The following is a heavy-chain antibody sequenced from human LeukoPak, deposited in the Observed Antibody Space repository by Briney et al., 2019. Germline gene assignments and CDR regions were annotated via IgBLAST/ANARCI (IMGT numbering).Heavy chain of an antibody. D-gene: IGHD6-19*01. J-gene: IGHJ3*02. CDR2: TYYSSKWYN. CDR3: ARGAVAVRNAFDI. Sequence: HSQTLSLTCAISGDSVSSNSAAWNWIRQSPSRGLEWLGGTYYSSKWYNDYAVSVKSRITINPDTSKNQFSLQLNSVTPEDTALYYCARGAVAVRNAFDIWGQGTMVTVSS. CDR1: GDSVSSNSAA. V-gene: IGHV6-1*01.